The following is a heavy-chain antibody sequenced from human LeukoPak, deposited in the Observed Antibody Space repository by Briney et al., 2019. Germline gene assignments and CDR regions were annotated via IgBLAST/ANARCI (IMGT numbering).Heavy chain of an antibody. CDR2: IIPIFGTA. Sequence: ASVKVSCKASGGTFSSYAISWVRQAPGQGLEWMGGIIPIFGTANYAQKFQGRVTITADESTSTAYMELSRLRSDDTAVYYCARLSSGWYGSFYDYWGQGTLVTVSS. D-gene: IGHD6-19*01. J-gene: IGHJ4*02. CDR1: GGTFSSYA. V-gene: IGHV1-69*13. CDR3: ARLSSGWYGSFYDY.